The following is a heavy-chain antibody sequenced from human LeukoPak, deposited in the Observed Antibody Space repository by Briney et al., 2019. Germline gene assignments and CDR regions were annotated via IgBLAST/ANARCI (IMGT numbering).Heavy chain of an antibody. CDR1: GFTFSIYS. CDR3: AKEMGYCSGGSCYRWFDS. J-gene: IGHJ5*01. Sequence: GGSLRLSCAASGFTFSIYSMSWVRQAPGKGLEWLSYISTSSTTKYYADSVKGRFTISRDDAKNSLSLQMNSLTADDTAVYYCAKEMGYCSGGSCYRWFDSWGQGTLVTVFS. CDR2: ISTSSTTK. V-gene: IGHV3-48*01. D-gene: IGHD2-15*01.